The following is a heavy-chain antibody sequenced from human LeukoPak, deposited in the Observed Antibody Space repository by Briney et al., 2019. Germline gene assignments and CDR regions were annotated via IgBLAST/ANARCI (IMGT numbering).Heavy chain of an antibody. CDR2: IYNSGT. Sequence: SETLSLTCTVSDASISGYYWSWIRQPPGKGLEWIGYIYNSGTKYNPSLKSRVTISVDTSKNQFSLKLTSVTAADTAVYYCARVSSSGQWLVPFDYWGQGTLVTVSS. CDR3: ARVSSSGQWLVPFDY. CDR1: DASISGYY. D-gene: IGHD6-19*01. V-gene: IGHV4-59*01. J-gene: IGHJ4*02.